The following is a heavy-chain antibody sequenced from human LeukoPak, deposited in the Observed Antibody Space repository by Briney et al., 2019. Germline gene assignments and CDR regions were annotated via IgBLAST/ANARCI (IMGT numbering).Heavy chain of an antibody. V-gene: IGHV2-70*17. J-gene: IGHJ4*02. Sequence: SESGPTLVNPTQTLTLTCTFSGFSLRTSGMRVTWIRQPPGKALEWLARIDWDDDKFYSASLKTRLTISKDTSKNQVVLTLTNMNPLDTATYYCARMEVALYIEYWGQGTLVTVSS. CDR3: ARMEVALYIEY. CDR1: GFSLRTSGMR. CDR2: IDWDDDK.